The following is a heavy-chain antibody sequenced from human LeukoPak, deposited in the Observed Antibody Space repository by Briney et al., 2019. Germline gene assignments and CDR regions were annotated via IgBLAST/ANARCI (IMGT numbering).Heavy chain of an antibody. CDR2: IIPIFGTA. Sequence: SVKVSCMASGGTFSSYAISWVRQAPGQGLEWMGGIIPIFGTANYAQKFQGRVTITTDESTSTAYMELSSLRSEDTAVYYCARRGPLDDLRGYSYGYLNYFDYWGQGTLVTVSS. CDR3: ARRGPLDDLRGYSYGYLNYFDY. V-gene: IGHV1-69*05. D-gene: IGHD5-18*01. CDR1: GGTFSSYA. J-gene: IGHJ4*02.